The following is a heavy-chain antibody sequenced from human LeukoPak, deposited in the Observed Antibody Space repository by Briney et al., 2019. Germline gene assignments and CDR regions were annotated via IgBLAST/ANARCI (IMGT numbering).Heavy chain of an antibody. V-gene: IGHV4-34*01. Sequence: PSETLSLTCAVYGGSFSGYYWNWIRQSPGKGLEWIGEINHSGTTSYNPSLKSRVTISVDTSKTQFSLKLSSVTAADTTVYYCARGFGSGWSTLFDYWGQGTLVTVSS. CDR3: ARGFGSGWSTLFDY. J-gene: IGHJ4*02. D-gene: IGHD6-19*01. CDR2: INHSGTT. CDR1: GGSFSGYY.